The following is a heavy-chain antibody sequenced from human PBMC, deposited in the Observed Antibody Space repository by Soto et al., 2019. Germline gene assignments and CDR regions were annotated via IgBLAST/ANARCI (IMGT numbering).Heavy chain of an antibody. CDR1: GFSLSTSGMR. CDR3: AKTGTDGSWFDP. J-gene: IGHJ5*02. V-gene: IGHV2-70*04. D-gene: IGHD1-1*01. CDR2: IDWDDDK. Sequence: GSGPTLVNPTQTLTLTCTFSGFSLSTSGMRVGWIRQPPGKALEWLARIDWDDDKFYSTSLKTRLTISKDTSKNQVVLTMTNMDPVDTATYYCAKTGTDGSWFDPWGQGTLVTVSS.